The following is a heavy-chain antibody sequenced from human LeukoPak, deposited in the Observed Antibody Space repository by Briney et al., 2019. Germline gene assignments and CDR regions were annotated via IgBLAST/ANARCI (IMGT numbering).Heavy chain of an antibody. CDR1: GFTFSIYG. CDR2: IWYDGSNK. Sequence: GGSLRLSCAASGFTFSIYGMHWVRQAPGKGLEWVAVIWYDGSNKYYADSVKGRFTISRDNSKNTLYLQMNSLRAEDTAVYYCARDYDSSGYSPSYWGQGTLVTVSS. V-gene: IGHV3-33*01. D-gene: IGHD3-22*01. CDR3: ARDYDSSGYSPSY. J-gene: IGHJ4*02.